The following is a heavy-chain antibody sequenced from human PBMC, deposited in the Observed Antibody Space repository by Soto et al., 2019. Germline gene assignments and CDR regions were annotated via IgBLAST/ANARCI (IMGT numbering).Heavy chain of an antibody. CDR3: SRALMDHFTGYYIDF. CDR1: GFTFSSYS. D-gene: IGHD1-1*01. CDR2: ISSSSSYI. J-gene: IGHJ6*03. Sequence: GGSLRLSCAASGFTFSSYSMNWVRQAPGKGLEWVSSISSSSSYIYYADSVQGRFTISRANAKNSLYLQMNCLTADDTVSYFCSRALMDHFTGYYIDFWGKGTTVTVSS. V-gene: IGHV3-21*01.